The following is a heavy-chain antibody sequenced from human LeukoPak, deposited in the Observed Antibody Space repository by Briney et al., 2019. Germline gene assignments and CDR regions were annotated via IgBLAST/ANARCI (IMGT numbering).Heavy chain of an antibody. CDR3: ARDKQPGDY. V-gene: IGHV4-59*01. J-gene: IGHJ4*02. CDR2: IYYSGDT. CDR1: GDSISPYY. D-gene: IGHD1-1*01. Sequence: SETLSLTCTVSGDSISPYYWGWIRQPPGKGLEWIGYIYYSGDTTYNPSLKSRVTMSVDTSKNQFSLKLSSVTAADTAVYYCARDKQPGDYWGQGTLVTVSS.